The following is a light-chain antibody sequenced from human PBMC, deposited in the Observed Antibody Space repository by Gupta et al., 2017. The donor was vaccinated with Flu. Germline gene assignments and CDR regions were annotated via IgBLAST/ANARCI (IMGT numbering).Light chain of an antibody. CDR1: QNLLHSNGYNY. Sequence: DIVMTQSPLSLPVTTGEPASISCRSSQNLLHSNGYNYLDWYLQKPGQSPQLLIYLGSNRASGVPDRFSGSGSGTDFTLKISRVEADDVGLYYCMQALQTPWTFGQGTKVEIK. J-gene: IGKJ1*01. CDR3: MQALQTPWT. V-gene: IGKV2-28*01. CDR2: LGS.